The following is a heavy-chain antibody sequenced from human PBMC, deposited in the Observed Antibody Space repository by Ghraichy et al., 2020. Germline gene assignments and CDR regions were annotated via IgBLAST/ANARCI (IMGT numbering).Heavy chain of an antibody. CDR1: GGSFSGYY. V-gene: IGHV4-34*01. Sequence: SETLSLTCAVYGGSFSGYYWSWIRQPPGKGLEWIGEINHSGSTNYNPSPKSRVTISVDTSKNQFSLKLSSVTAADTAVYYCARTTSYYDSSGYWNWGQGTMVTVSS. D-gene: IGHD3-22*01. J-gene: IGHJ4*02. CDR3: ARTTSYYDSSGYWN. CDR2: INHSGST.